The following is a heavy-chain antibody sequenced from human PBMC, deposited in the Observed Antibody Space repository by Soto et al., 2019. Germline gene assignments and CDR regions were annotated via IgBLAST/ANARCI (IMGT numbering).Heavy chain of an antibody. CDR3: VRRVVKPAYGGFDP. CDR1: GGSISSGGYY. V-gene: IGHV4-31*03. Sequence: PSETLSLTCTVSGGSISSGGYYWSWIRQHPGKGLEWIGYIHYSGSTYYNPSLKSRVTISVDTSKNQFSLKLSSVTAADTAVYYCVRRVVKPAYGGFDPWGQGTLVTVSS. CDR2: IHYSGST. J-gene: IGHJ5*02. D-gene: IGHD3-22*01.